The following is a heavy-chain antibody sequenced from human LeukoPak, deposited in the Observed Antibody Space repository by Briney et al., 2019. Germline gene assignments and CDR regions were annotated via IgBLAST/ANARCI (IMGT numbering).Heavy chain of an antibody. J-gene: IGHJ4*02. CDR2: IHHSGNT. V-gene: IGHV4-4*02. CDR1: GGSISSSHW. D-gene: IGHD3-16*02. Sequence: SETLSLTCAVSGGSISSSHWWSWVRQPPGKGLEWIGEIHHSGNTNYNPSLKSRVTMSVDKSKNQFSLKVNSVTAADTAVYYCASSIIRVDDLSPVDYWGRGTLVTVSS. CDR3: ASSIIRVDDLSPVDY.